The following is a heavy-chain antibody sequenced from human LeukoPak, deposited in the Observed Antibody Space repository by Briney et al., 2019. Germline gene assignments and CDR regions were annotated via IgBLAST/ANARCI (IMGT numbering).Heavy chain of an antibody. CDR3: AKDRTYDYGTYDAFDI. CDR2: ISYDGSNK. Sequence: GGSLRLSCAASGFTFDSYGMHWVRQAPGKGLEWVADISYDGSNKYYVDSVKGRFTISRDNSKNTLYLQMNSLRPEDTAVYYCAKDRTYDYGTYDAFDIWGPGTMVTVSS. CDR1: GFTFDSYG. J-gene: IGHJ3*02. V-gene: IGHV3-30*18. D-gene: IGHD4-17*01.